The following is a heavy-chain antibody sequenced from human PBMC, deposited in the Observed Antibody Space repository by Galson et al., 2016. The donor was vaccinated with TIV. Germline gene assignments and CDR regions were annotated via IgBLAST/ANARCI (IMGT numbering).Heavy chain of an antibody. CDR1: GFTFSSYA. CDR2: ITSSGAST. V-gene: IGHV3-23*01. Sequence: LRLSCAASGFTFSSYAMSWVRQVPGKGLEWVSTITSSGASTNYADSVKGRFTISRDNSKNTLYLQMNSLRAEDTALYYCAKLGAAILTPFDYWGQGALVTVSS. J-gene: IGHJ4*02. D-gene: IGHD6-25*01. CDR3: AKLGAAILTPFDY.